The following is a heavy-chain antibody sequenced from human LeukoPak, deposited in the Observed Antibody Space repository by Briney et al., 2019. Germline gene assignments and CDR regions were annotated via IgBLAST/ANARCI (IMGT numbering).Heavy chain of an antibody. D-gene: IGHD2-15*01. V-gene: IGHV4-61*02. CDR2: IDSGGST. J-gene: IGHJ4*02. CDR1: GGSIRGGSDY. Sequence: PSETLSLTCNVSGGSIRGGSDYWSWIRQPAGKGLEWIGRIDSGGSTNYNPSLKSRVRLSLDTSKNLFSVRMMSVTAADTAIYYCAGSRGDYYFDYWGQGTLVTVSS. CDR3: AGSRGDYYFDY.